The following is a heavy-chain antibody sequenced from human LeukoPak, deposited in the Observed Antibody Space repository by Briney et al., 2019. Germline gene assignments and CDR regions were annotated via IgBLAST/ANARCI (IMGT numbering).Heavy chain of an antibody. CDR3: ARDTATLRAFDI. D-gene: IGHD5-18*01. Sequence: GGSLRLSCAASGFTFSNYWMSWVRQAPGKGLEWVANMKQDGSETYYVDSVKGRFTISRDNAKNSLYLQMNSLRAEDTAVYYCARDTATLRAFDIWGQGTMVTVSS. J-gene: IGHJ3*02. CDR1: GFTFSNYW. CDR2: MKQDGSET. V-gene: IGHV3-7*03.